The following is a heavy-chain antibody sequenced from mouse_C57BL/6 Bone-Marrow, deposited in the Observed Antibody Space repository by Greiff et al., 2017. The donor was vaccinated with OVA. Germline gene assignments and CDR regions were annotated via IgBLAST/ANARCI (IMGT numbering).Heavy chain of an antibody. V-gene: IGHV3-6*01. CDR2: ISYDGSN. D-gene: IGHD1-1*01. CDR3: ARDRVTTVVADFFDY. J-gene: IGHJ2*01. Sequence: EVKLMESGPGLVKPSQSLSLTCSVTGYSITSGYYWNWIRQFPGNKLEWMGYISYDGSNNYNPSLKNRISITRDTSKNQFFLKLNSVTTEDTATYYCARDRVTTVVADFFDYWGQGTTLTVSS. CDR1: GYSITSGYY.